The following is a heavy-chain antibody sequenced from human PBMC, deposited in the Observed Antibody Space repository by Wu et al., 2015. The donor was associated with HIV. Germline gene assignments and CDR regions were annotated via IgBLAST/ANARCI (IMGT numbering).Heavy chain of an antibody. CDR3: ATGEXESAALEY. V-gene: IGHV1-69*13. CDR1: GGTFSSRA. D-gene: IGHD2-2*01. CDR2: IIPIFGKA. J-gene: IGHJ4*02. Sequence: QVQLVQSGAEVKKPGSSVKVSCKASGGTFSSRAISWVRQAPGQGLDWMGRIIPIFGKANYARRFQGKVTITADESTSTVYMELRSLKSEDTAIYYCATGEXESAALEYWGQGTLVTVSS.